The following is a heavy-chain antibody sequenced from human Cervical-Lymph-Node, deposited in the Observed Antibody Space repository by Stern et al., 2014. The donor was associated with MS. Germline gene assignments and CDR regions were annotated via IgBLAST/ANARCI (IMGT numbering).Heavy chain of an antibody. CDR3: AKKSVGTTGTTTAFDY. CDR2: ISYDVDVK. D-gene: IGHD1-1*01. J-gene: IGHJ4*02. Sequence: VQLVESGGGVVQPGTSLRLSCAVSGFTFSNYGMHWVRPAPGKGLEWVAVISYDVDVKFYADSVKGRFTISRDTPKNTMYLQLNSLKVEDTAVYFCAKKSVGTTGTTTAFDYWGQGTLVTVSS. CDR1: GFTFSNYG. V-gene: IGHV3-30*18.